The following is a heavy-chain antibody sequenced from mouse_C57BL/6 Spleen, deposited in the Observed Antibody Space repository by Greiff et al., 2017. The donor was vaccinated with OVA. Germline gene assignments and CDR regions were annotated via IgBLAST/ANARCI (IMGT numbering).Heavy chain of an antibody. CDR2: IDPSDSYT. V-gene: IGHV1-69*01. Sequence: QVHVKQPGAELVMPGASVKLSCKASGYTFTSYWMHWVKQRPGQGLEWIGEIDPSDSYTNYNQKFKGKSTLTVDKSSSTAYMQLSSLTSEDSAVYYCARLGNGRDYWGQGTTLTVSS. J-gene: IGHJ2*01. CDR1: GYTFTSYW. CDR3: ARLGNGRDY.